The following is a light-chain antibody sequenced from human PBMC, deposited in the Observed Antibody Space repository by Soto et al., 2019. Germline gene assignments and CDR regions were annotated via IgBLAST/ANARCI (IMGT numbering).Light chain of an antibody. CDR3: SSYTSSSTIVV. J-gene: IGLJ2*01. CDR1: SSDVGGYNY. Sequence: QSALTQPASVSGSPGQSITISCTGTSSDVGGYNYVSWYQQHPGKAPKLMIYDVSNRPSGVSNRFSGSKSGNTASLTLSGLRAEDEADYYCSSYTSSSTIVVFGGGTKLTVL. V-gene: IGLV2-14*01. CDR2: DVS.